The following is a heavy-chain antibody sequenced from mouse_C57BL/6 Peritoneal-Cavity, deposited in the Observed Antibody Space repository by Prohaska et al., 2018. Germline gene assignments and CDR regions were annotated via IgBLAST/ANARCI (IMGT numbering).Heavy chain of an antibody. D-gene: IGHD2-1*01. J-gene: IGHJ4*01. CDR2: INPYNGGT. CDR1: GYTFTDYY. Sequence: PGASVQMPCKASGYTFTDYYMNWVKQSHGTRLNWIGVINPYNGGTSYNHKFKGKATLTVDKSSSTAYMQLSSLTSEDAAVYYCARSGGNYDYAMDYWDQGTSVTVSS. V-gene: IGHV1-19*01. CDR3: ARSGGNYDYAMDY.